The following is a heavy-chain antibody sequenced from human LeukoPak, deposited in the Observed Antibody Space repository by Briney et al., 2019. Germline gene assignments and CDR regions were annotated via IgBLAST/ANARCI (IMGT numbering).Heavy chain of an antibody. CDR3: VRDLTSGARFDF. CDR1: GFTFTDYA. V-gene: IGHV3-30*04. Sequence: GTSLRLSCVASGFTFTDYAFNWVRQTPGKGMEWVAIISSDGNTQSYADPLKGRFTISRDNFRDTVFLELTTLRPGDTGLYYCVRDLTSGARFDFWGPGTLVTVSS. J-gene: IGHJ4*01. D-gene: IGHD3-9*01. CDR2: ISSDGNTQ.